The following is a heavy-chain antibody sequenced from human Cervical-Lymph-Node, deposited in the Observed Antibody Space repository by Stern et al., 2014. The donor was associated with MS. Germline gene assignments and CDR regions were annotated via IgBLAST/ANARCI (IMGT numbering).Heavy chain of an antibody. D-gene: IGHD1-1*01. CDR2: IYLHDEK. V-gene: IGHV2-5*01. CDR3: AHLTTETALDY. J-gene: IGHJ4*02. Sequence: HITLKESGPTLVKPTQTLTLTCTFSGFSLSTSGVGLGWIRQPPGKALEWLALIYLHDEKHYSPSLQNRLTITKDTSTNSVFLTMTNMDPVDTATYYCAHLTTETALDYWGQGTLVTVSS. CDR1: GFSLSTSGVG.